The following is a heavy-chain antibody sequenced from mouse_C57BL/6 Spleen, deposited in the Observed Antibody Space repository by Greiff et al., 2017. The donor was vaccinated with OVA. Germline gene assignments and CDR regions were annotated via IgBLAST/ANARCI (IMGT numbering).Heavy chain of an antibody. CDR3: AIYYGNLYYFDY. Sequence: QVQLKESGAELVKPGASVKISCKASGYAFCSYWMNWVKQRPGKGLEWIGQIYPGDGDTNYNGKFKGKATLTADKSSSTAYMQLSSLTSEDSAVYFCAIYYGNLYYFDYWGQGTTLTVSS. D-gene: IGHD2-1*01. CDR1: GYAFCSYW. V-gene: IGHV1-80*01. CDR2: IYPGDGDT. J-gene: IGHJ2*01.